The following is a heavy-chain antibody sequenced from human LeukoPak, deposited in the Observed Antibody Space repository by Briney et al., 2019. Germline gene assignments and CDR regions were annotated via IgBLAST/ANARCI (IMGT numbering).Heavy chain of an antibody. D-gene: IGHD2/OR15-2a*01. V-gene: IGHV1-8*01. CDR3: ARGLSLDKSHVDY. Sequence: ASVKVSCKASGYTFTTYDVNWVRQAPGQGLEWMGWMNPNTGNAGYAQKFQGRITMTRNTFITTVYMELSSLRSEDTAVYYCARGLSLDKSHVDYWGQGTLVTVSS. J-gene: IGHJ4*02. CDR2: MNPNTGNA. CDR1: GYTFTTYD.